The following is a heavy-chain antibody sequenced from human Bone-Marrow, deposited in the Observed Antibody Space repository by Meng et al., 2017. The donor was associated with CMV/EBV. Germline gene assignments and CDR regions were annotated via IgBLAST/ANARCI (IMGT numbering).Heavy chain of an antibody. V-gene: IGHV4-59*01. CDR1: GGSISSYY. J-gene: IGHJ6*02. Sequence: SEPLSLTCTVSGGSISSYYWSWIRQPPGKGLEWIGYIYYSGSTNYNPSLKSRVTISVDTSKNQFSLKLSSVTAADTAVYYCARGRNVGELPIYYYYYGMAVWGQGTTVTSP. D-gene: IGHD1-26*01. CDR3: ARGRNVGELPIYYYYYGMAV. CDR2: IYYSGST.